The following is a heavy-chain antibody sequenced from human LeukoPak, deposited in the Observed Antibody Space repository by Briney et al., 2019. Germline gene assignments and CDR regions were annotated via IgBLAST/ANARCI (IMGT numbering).Heavy chain of an antibody. CDR3: ARDGRDGYNYIPLDY. V-gene: IGHV3-21*01. CDR1: GFTFGSYS. Sequence: GGSLRLSCAASGFTFGSYSMNWVRQAPGKGLEWVSSISSSSSYIYYADSVKGRFTISRDNAKNSLYLQMNSLRAEDTAVYYCARDGRDGYNYIPLDYWGQGTLVTVSS. D-gene: IGHD5-24*01. J-gene: IGHJ4*02. CDR2: ISSSSSYI.